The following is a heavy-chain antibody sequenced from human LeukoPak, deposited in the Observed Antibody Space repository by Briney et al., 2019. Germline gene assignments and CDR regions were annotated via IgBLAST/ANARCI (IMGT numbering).Heavy chain of an antibody. CDR3: ASNSGYDYYTGYFDY. V-gene: IGHV1-69*13. CDR1: GGTFSSYA. J-gene: IGHJ4*02. Sequence: SVTVSCKASGGTFSSYAISWVRQAPGQGLEWMGGIIPIFGTANYAQKFQGRVTITADESTSTAYMELSSLRSEDTAVYYCASNSGYDYYTGYFDYWGQGTLVTVS. D-gene: IGHD5-12*01. CDR2: IIPIFGTA.